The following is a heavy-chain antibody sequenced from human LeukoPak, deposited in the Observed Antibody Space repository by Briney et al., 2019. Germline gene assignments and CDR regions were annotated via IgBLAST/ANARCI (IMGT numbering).Heavy chain of an antibody. J-gene: IGHJ4*02. Sequence: GGSLRLSCAASGFTFSSYAMHWVRQAPGKGLEWVAVISYDGSNKYYADSVKGRFTISRDNSKNTLYLQMNSLRAEDTAVYYCARVQNGWYYFDYWGQGTLVTVSS. CDR2: ISYDGSNK. V-gene: IGHV3-30*04. D-gene: IGHD6-19*01. CDR3: ARVQNGWYYFDY. CDR1: GFTFSSYA.